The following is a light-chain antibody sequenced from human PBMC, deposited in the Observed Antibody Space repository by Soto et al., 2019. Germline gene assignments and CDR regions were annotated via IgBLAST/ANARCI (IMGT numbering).Light chain of an antibody. Sequence: DIQLTQSPSSLSASLGDRGTLTWRASQSISSYLNWYQQKPGKAPKLLIYGASSLQSGVPSRFSGSGSGTDFTLTISSLKPEDFAVYYCQQYNNWPKTFDQGTKVDIK. CDR2: GAS. J-gene: IGKJ1*01. V-gene: IGKV1-39*01. CDR1: QSISSY. CDR3: QQYNNWPKT.